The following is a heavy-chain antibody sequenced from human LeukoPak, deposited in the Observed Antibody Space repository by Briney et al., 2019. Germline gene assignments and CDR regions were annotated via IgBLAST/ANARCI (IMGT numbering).Heavy chain of an antibody. D-gene: IGHD6-13*01. CDR3: ARVAIITAAGTYDY. CDR1: GFTFSDYY. CDR2: ISSSGSTI. V-gene: IGHV3-11*01. Sequence: TGGSLRLSCAVSGFTFSDYYMTWIRQAPGKGLEWVSYISSSGSTIYYADSVKGRFTISRDNAKNSLYLQMNSLRAEDTAVYYCARVAIITAAGTYDYWGQGTLVTVSS. J-gene: IGHJ4*02.